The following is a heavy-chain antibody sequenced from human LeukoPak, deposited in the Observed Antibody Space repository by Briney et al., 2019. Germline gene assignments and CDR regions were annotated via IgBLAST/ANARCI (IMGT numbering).Heavy chain of an antibody. V-gene: IGHV3-21*01. CDR2: ISSSSTYV. CDR1: GFTFNICT. D-gene: IGHD1-1*01. J-gene: IGHJ3*02. Sequence: GGSLRLSCAASGFTFNICTMNWVRQAPGKGLEWVSSISSSSTYVYYADSLKGRFTISRDNGKHSLYLQMNSPRAEDTAVYYCAVQRVHHGFDIWGQGTMVTVSS. CDR3: AVQRVHHGFDI.